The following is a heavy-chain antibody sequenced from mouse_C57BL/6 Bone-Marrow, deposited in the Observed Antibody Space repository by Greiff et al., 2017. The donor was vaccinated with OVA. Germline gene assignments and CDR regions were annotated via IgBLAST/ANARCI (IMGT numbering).Heavy chain of an antibody. D-gene: IGHD4-1*01. CDR3: VKSLTGGFYAMDY. CDR2: IRNKANGYTT. Sequence: EVQLVESGGGLVQPGASLRLSCAASGFTFTDYYMSWVRQPPGKAPEWLALIRNKANGYTTEYTASVKGRFTISRDNSQNILYLQMNTLRAEDSATYYCVKSLTGGFYAMDYWGQGTSVTVSS. J-gene: IGHJ4*01. V-gene: IGHV7-4*01. CDR1: GFTFTDYY.